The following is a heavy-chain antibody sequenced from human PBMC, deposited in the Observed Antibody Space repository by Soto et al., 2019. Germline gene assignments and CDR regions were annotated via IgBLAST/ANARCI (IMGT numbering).Heavy chain of an antibody. Sequence: ASVKVSCKASGYTVTSYGISWVRQAPGQGLEWMGWISAYNGNTNYAQRLQGRVTMTTDTSTSTAYMELRSLRSVDTAVYYCARDLRQWLVHCDYWGQGTLVTVSS. CDR2: ISAYNGNT. J-gene: IGHJ4*02. V-gene: IGHV1-18*01. D-gene: IGHD6-19*01. CDR3: ARDLRQWLVHCDY. CDR1: GYTVTSYG.